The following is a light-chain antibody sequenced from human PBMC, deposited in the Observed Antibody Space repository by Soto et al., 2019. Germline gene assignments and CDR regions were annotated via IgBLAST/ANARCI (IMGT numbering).Light chain of an antibody. CDR2: GAS. V-gene: IGKV3-15*01. CDR3: QQYSNWPRT. Sequence: ELVMTQSPATLSVSPVERATLSCRSSRSVSSNLAWYQQRPGQAPRLLIYGASTRATDIPPRFSGSGSGTEFILTISSLQSEEFAVYYCQQYSNWPRTCGKGTKVDIK. J-gene: IGKJ1*01. CDR1: RSVSSN.